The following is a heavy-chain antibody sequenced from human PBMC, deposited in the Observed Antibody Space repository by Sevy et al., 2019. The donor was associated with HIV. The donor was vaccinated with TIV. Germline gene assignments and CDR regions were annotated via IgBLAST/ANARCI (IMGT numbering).Heavy chain of an antibody. CDR1: GFTFSDDY. D-gene: IGHD3-22*01. CDR3: ARSNNAGVGTFSYDTSGYYSDF. CDR2: ISGSGTSK. Sequence: GGSLRLSCAASGFTFSDDYMTWIHQAPGKGLEWVSHISGSGTSKDYADSVEGRFSISRDNAQNSLYLQMNSLRAEDTAVYYCARSNNAGVGTFSYDTSGYYSDFWGQGTLVTVSS. J-gene: IGHJ4*02. V-gene: IGHV3-11*01.